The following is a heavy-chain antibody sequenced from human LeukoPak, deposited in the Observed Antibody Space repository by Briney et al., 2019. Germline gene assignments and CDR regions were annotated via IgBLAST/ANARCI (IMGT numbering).Heavy chain of an antibody. Sequence: GGSLRLSCAASGFTFSSYGMHWVRQAPGKGLEWVAVIWYDGSNKYYADSVKGRFTISRDNSKNTLYLQMNSLRAEDTAVYYCARVPRTLRFLEFDYWGQGTLVTVSS. D-gene: IGHD3-3*01. J-gene: IGHJ4*02. CDR2: IWYDGSNK. CDR1: GFTFSSYG. CDR3: ARVPRTLRFLEFDY. V-gene: IGHV3-33*01.